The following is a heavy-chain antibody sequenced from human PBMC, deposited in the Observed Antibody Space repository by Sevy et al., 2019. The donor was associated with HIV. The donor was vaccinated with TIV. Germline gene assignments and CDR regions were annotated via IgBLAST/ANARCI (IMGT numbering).Heavy chain of an antibody. CDR3: VRVSSNWPRDGGYFDY. Sequence: GGSLRLSCAASGFTFSGSAMHWVRQASGKGLEWVGRIRSKDDNHATGYAASVKGRFTISRDDSKNTADLQMNSLKTEDTAIYYCVRVSSNWPRDGGYFDYWSQGALVTVSS. D-gene: IGHD3-16*01. V-gene: IGHV3-73*01. J-gene: IGHJ4*02. CDR1: GFTFSGSA. CDR2: IRSKDDNHAT.